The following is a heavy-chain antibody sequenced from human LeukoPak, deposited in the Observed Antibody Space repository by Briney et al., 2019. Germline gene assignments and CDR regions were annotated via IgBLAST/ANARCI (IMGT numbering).Heavy chain of an antibody. D-gene: IGHD4-17*01. CDR1: GYTFTSYY. Sequence: ASVKVSCKASGYTFTSYYMHWVRQAPGQGLEWMGWINPNSGGTNYAQKFQGRVTMTRDTSISTAYMELSRLRSDDTAVYYCARVFLLYGDPFDYWGQGTLVTVSS. CDR3: ARVFLLYGDPFDY. CDR2: INPNSGGT. J-gene: IGHJ4*02. V-gene: IGHV1-2*02.